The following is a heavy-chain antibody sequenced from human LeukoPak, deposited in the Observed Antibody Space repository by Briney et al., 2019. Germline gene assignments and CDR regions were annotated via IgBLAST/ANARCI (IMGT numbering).Heavy chain of an antibody. CDR2: INPYSGDT. CDR3: ARDAGSSGWYPDY. D-gene: IGHD6-19*01. V-gene: IGHV1-2*02. J-gene: IGHJ4*02. CDR1: GYTFTYYY. Sequence: ASVKVSCKASGYTFTYYYMHWVRQAPGQGLEWMGWINPYSGDTNYAQKFQGRVTMTRDTSISTAYMELSRLRSDDTAVYYCARDAGSSGWYPDYWGQGTLVTVSS.